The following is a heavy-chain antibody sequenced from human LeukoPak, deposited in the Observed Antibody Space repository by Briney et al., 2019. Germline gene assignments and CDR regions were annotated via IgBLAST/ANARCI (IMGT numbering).Heavy chain of an antibody. CDR2: IWYDGSNK. Sequence: GGSLRLSCAASGFTFSSYGMHWVRQAPGKGLEWVAVIWYDGSNKYYADSVKGRFTISRDNSKNTLYLQMNSLRAEDTAVYYCARDPGYGDSPGSYWGQGTLVTVPS. V-gene: IGHV3-33*01. J-gene: IGHJ4*02. CDR3: ARDPGYGDSPGSY. CDR1: GFTFSSYG. D-gene: IGHD4-17*01.